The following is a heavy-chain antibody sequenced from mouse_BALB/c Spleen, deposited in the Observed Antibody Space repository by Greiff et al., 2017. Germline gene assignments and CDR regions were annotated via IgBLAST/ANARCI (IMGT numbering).Heavy chain of an antibody. CDR1: GYTFTSYY. CDR2: IYPGNVNT. V-gene: IGHV1S56*01. D-gene: IGHD2-4*01. Sequence: QVHVKQSGPELVKPGASVRISCKASGYTFTSYYIHWVKQRPGQGLEWIGWIYPGNVNTKYNEKFKGKATLTADKSSSTAYMQLSSLTSEDSAVYFCAREITTAYWGQGTLVTVSA. CDR3: AREITTAY. J-gene: IGHJ3*01.